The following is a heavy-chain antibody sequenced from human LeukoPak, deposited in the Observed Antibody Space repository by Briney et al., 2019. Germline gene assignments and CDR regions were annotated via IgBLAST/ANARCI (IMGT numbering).Heavy chain of an antibody. V-gene: IGHV1-2*04. J-gene: IGHJ4*02. CDR2: INHNSGDT. Sequence: ASVTVSCKASGYSFSDYYIHWVRQAPGQGLEWVGWINHNSGDTYYGQKFQDWVTLTRDTSTRTAYLELTRLGSHGTAVYFCARRSPSGYEVNYFDYWGQGTLVTVSS. D-gene: IGHD5-12*01. CDR3: ARRSPSGYEVNYFDY. CDR1: GYSFSDYY.